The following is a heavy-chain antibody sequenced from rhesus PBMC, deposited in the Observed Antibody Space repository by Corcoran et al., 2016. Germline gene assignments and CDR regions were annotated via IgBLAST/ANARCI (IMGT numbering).Heavy chain of an antibody. CDR3: ARTTVAALFDY. Sequence: QVQLQESGPGLVKPSETLSLTCAVSGYSISGYYWSWIRQAPGKGLEWIGYITYSGSTSYNPSLKGRVTISRDTSKNQFSLKLSSVTAADTAVYYCARTTVAALFDYWGQGVLVTVSS. V-gene: IGHV4-122*02. D-gene: IGHD4-29*01. J-gene: IGHJ4*01. CDR1: GYSISGYY. CDR2: ITYSGST.